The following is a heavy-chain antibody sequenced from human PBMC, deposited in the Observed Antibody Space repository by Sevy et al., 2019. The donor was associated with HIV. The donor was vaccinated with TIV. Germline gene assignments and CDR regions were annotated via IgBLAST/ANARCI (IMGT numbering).Heavy chain of an antibody. Sequence: GGSLRLSCAASGFTFSYYTMNWVRQAPGKGLEWVSSISSGSSYIFYGDSMKGRFTVSRDNATNSLCLQMNSLRDEDTSLYYCARSTDYYDNSGYDSWGRGTLVTFSS. J-gene: IGHJ4*02. CDR1: GFTFSYYT. CDR3: ARSTDYYDNSGYDS. CDR2: ISSGSSYI. D-gene: IGHD3-22*01. V-gene: IGHV3-21*03.